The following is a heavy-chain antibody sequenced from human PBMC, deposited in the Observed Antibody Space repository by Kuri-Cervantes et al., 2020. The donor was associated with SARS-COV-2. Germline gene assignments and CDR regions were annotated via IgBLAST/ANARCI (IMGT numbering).Heavy chain of an antibody. CDR1: GFTFSNYG. CDR3: ARGAGISGWFD. V-gene: IGHV3-30*12. CDR2: ISYDGSNK. J-gene: IGHJ4*02. Sequence: GESLKISCAASGFTFSNYGMHWVRQAPGKGLECVAVISYDGSNKYYADSVKGRFTISRDNSKNTLYLQMNSLRAEDTAVYYCARGAGISGWFDWGQGTLVTVSS. D-gene: IGHD6-19*01.